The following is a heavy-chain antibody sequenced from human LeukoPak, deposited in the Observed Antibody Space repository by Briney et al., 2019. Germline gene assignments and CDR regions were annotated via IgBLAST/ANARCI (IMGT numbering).Heavy chain of an antibody. J-gene: IGHJ4*02. CDR2: IYYSGST. V-gene: IGHV4-39*01. CDR3: ARLDVDVGYYFDY. Sequence: SETLSLTCTVSGGSISSSSYYWGWIRQPPGKGLEWIGSIYYSGSTYYNPSLKSRVTISVDTSKNQFSLKLSSVTAADTAVYYCARLDVDVGYYFDYWGQGTLVTVSS. D-gene: IGHD1-26*01. CDR1: GGSISSSSYY.